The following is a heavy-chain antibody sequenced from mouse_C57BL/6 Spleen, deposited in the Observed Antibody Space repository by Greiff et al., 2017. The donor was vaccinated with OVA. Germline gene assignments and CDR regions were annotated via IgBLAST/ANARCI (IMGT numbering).Heavy chain of an antibody. Sequence: QVQLQQSGAELVRPGSSVKLSCKASGYTFTSYWMDWVKQRPGQGLEWIGNIYPSDSETHYNQKFKDKATLTVDKSSSTAYMQLSSLTSEDSAVYYCAREGLYYGSSYGAMDYWGQGTSVTVSS. CDR1: GYTFTSYW. V-gene: IGHV1-61*01. CDR2: IYPSDSET. D-gene: IGHD1-1*01. CDR3: AREGLYYGSSYGAMDY. J-gene: IGHJ4*01.